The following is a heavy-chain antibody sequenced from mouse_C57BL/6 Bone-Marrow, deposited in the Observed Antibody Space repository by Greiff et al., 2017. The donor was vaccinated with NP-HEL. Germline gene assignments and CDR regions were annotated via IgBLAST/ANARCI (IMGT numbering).Heavy chain of an antibody. J-gene: IGHJ2*01. Sequence: QVQLQQPGAELVMPGASVKLSCKASGYTFTSYWMHWVKQRPGQGLEWIGEIDPSDSYTNYNQKFKGKSTLTVDKSSSTAYMQLSSLTSEDSAVYYCALTGTLDYWGRGTTLTVSS. V-gene: IGHV1-69*01. D-gene: IGHD4-1*01. CDR2: IDPSDSYT. CDR1: GYTFTSYW. CDR3: ALTGTLDY.